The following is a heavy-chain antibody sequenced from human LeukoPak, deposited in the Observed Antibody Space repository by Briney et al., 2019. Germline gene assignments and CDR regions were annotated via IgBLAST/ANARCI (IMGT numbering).Heavy chain of an antibody. V-gene: IGHV1-8*03. D-gene: IGHD4-17*01. J-gene: IGHJ4*02. CDR3: ARVAFVPDYEDY. CDR2: MNPNSGNT. Sequence: GSVKVSCKASGYTFTSYDINWVRQATGQGLEWMGWMNPNSGNTGYAQKFQGRVTITRNTSISTAYMELSSLRSEDTAVYYCARVAFVPDYEDYWGQGSLVTVSS. CDR1: GYTFTSYD.